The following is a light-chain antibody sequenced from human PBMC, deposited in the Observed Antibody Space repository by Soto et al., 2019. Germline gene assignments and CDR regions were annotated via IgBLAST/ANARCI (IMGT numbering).Light chain of an antibody. Sequence: QSLLTQPPSTSGTPGQRVTISCAGSSSNIGNNFVFWYQHLPGTAPKLLIYSHNQRPSGVPDRFSGSTSGTSASLAISGLRSEDEADYYCISYPDRQSYLFGTGTKVTVL. CDR2: SHN. J-gene: IGLJ1*01. V-gene: IGLV1-47*02. CDR3: ISYPDRQSYL. CDR1: SSNIGNNF.